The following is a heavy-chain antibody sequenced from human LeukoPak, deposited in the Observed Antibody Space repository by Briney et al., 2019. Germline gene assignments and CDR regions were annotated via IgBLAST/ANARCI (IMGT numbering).Heavy chain of an antibody. CDR1: GFTFSGYS. CDR3: AKDGGVPVDY. J-gene: IGHJ4*02. V-gene: IGHV3-66*02. CDR2: IYSGGST. Sequence: GGSLRHSCAASGFTFSGYSMNWVRQAPGKGLEWVSVIYSGGSTYYADSVKGRFTISRDNSKNTLYLQMNSLRAEDTAVYYCAKDGGVPVDYWGQGTLVTVSS. D-gene: IGHD3-16*01.